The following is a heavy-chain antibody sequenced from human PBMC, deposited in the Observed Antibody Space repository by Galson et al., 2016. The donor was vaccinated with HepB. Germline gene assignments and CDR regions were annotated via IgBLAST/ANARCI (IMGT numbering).Heavy chain of an antibody. J-gene: IGHJ6*02. CDR2: IIPIFGTA. CDR1: GGTFSTYA. V-gene: IGHV1-69*13. Sequence: SVKVSCKASGGTFSTYAISWVRQAPGQGLEWMGGIIPIFGTANYALKFQGRVSITADESTSTAYMELNSLRSEDTAVYYCAWIPPGSRYYYYGLDVWGQGTTVTVSS. D-gene: IGHD5-18*01. CDR3: AWIPPGSRYYYYGLDV.